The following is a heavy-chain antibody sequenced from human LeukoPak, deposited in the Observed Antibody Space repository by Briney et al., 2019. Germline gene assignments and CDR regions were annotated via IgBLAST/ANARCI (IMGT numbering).Heavy chain of an antibody. CDR1: GGTFISYA. CDR2: IIPIFGTA. CDR3: ARDRGANYGDYYYYGMDV. Sequence: SVKVSCKASGGTFISYAISWVRQAPGQGLEWMGGIIPIFGTANYAQKFQGRVTITADESTSTAYMELSSLRSEDTAVYYCARDRGANYGDYYYYGMDVWGQGTTVTVSS. J-gene: IGHJ6*02. V-gene: IGHV1-69*01. D-gene: IGHD4-17*01.